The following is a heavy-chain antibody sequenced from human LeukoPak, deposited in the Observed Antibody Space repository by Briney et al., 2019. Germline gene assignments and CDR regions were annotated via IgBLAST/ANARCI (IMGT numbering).Heavy chain of an antibody. CDR3: ARAGRRYSSGWHEYYYYYYMDV. V-gene: IGHV1-18*01. CDR1: GYTFTSYG. Sequence: HGASVRVSCKASGYTFTSYGISWVRQAPGQGLEWMGWISAYNGNTNYAQKFQGRVTITADKSTSTAYMELSSLRSEDTAVYYCARAGRRYSSGWHEYYYYYYMDVWGKGTTVTVSS. J-gene: IGHJ6*03. D-gene: IGHD6-19*01. CDR2: ISAYNGNT.